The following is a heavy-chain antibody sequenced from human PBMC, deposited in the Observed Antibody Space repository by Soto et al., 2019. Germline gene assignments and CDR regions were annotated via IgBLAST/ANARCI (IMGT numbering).Heavy chain of an antibody. V-gene: IGHV4-59*01. CDR2: IYYIGST. D-gene: IGHD3-10*01. CDR3: ARLGVMVRGSSNWFDP. J-gene: IGHJ5*02. Sequence: SETLSLTCTVSDDSISNYYWSWIRQPPGKGLEWIGSIYYIGSTNYNPSLKSRVTISVDTSQNELSLKLTSVTAADTAVYYCARLGVMVRGSSNWFDPWGQGTLVTVSS. CDR1: DDSISNYY.